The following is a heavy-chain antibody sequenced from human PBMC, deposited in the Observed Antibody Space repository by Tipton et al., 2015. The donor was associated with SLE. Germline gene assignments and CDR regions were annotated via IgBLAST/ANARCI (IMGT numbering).Heavy chain of an antibody. V-gene: IGHV3-7*01. CDR3: AKDFGGFVAYYYMDV. CDR2: IKQDGSEK. CDR1: GFTFSSYW. D-gene: IGHD3-16*02. J-gene: IGHJ6*03. Sequence: SLRLSCAASGFTFSSYWMSWVRQAPGKGLEWVANIKQDGSEKYYADSVKGRFTISRDNSKNTLYLQMNSLRAGDTAVFYCAKDFGGFVAYYYMDVWGTGTTVIVSS.